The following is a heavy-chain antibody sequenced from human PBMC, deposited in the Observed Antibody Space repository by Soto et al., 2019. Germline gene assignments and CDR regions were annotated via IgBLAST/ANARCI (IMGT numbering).Heavy chain of an antibody. CDR3: ARCSLVVVAAPGFDL. Sequence: SETLSLTCTVSGGSISSGGYYWSWIRQHQGKGLEWIGYIYYSGTTYYNPSLKSRVTSPVDTSKNQFSLKLSSVSAADTALYYCARCSLVVVAAPGFDLWGRGTLVTVSS. CDR2: IYYSGTT. D-gene: IGHD2-15*01. CDR1: GGSISSGGYY. J-gene: IGHJ5*02. V-gene: IGHV4-31*03.